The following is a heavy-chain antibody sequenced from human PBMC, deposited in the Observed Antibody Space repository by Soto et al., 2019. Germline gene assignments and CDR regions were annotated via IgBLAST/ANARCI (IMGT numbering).Heavy chain of an antibody. CDR3: ATSPHYYAFQH. V-gene: IGHV3-30*03. D-gene: IGHD3-22*01. Sequence: QVQLVESGGGVVQPGRSLRLSCAASGFTFSSYGMHWVRQAPGKGLEWVAVISYDGSNKYYADSVKGRFTISRDNSKNALYLQMNSLRAEDTAVYYCATSPHYYAFQHRGQGTLVTVSS. J-gene: IGHJ1*01. CDR2: ISYDGSNK. CDR1: GFTFSSYG.